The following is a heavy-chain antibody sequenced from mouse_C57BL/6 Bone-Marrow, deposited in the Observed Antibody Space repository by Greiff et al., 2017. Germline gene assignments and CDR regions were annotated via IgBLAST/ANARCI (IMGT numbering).Heavy chain of an antibody. CDR3: ARQKGSYDYGAWFAY. J-gene: IGHJ3*01. CDR2: ISSGGSYT. Sequence: EVHLVESGGDLVKPGGSLKLSCAASGFTFSSYGMSWVRQTPDKRLEWVATISSGGSYTYYPASVKGRFTISRDNAKNTLYLQMSSLKSEDTAMYYCARQKGSYDYGAWFAYWGQGTLVTVSA. CDR1: GFTFSSYG. V-gene: IGHV5-6*01. D-gene: IGHD2-4*01.